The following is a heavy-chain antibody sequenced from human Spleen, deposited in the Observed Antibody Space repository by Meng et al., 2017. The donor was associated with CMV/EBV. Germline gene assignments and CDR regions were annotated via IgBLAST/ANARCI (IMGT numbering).Heavy chain of an antibody. D-gene: IGHD5-12*01. J-gene: IGHJ4*02. Sequence: GSFRGHYWRLIRQPPGKGLEWIGEINHSGSTNYNPSLKSRVTISVDASKNQFSLKLTSVTAADTAVYYCARGSWVYSDDDETTGLDYWGPGTLVTVSS. CDR1: GSFRGHY. CDR3: ARGSWVYSDDDETTGLDY. CDR2: INHSGST. V-gene: IGHV4-34*01.